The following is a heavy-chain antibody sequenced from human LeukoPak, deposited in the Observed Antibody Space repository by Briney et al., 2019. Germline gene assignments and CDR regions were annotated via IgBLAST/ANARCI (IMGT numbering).Heavy chain of an antibody. V-gene: IGHV3-66*01. CDR2: IYSGGSS. CDR1: GFTVSTNY. Sequence: GGSLRLSCAASGFTVSTNYMSWLRQAPGKGLEWVSVIYSGGSSFYADSVKGRFTISRDNSKNTLYLQMNSLRAEDTAVYYCARVGGANYYFDYWGQGTLVTVSS. CDR3: ARVGGANYYFDY. D-gene: IGHD4/OR15-4a*01. J-gene: IGHJ4*02.